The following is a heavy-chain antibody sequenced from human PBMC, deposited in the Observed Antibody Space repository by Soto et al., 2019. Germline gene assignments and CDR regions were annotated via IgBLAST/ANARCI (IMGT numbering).Heavy chain of an antibody. V-gene: IGHV2-5*04. Sequence: QITLRESGPSVVKPTQTLTLTCSFSGFSLNDSGGAVGWVRRTPRKALERLGLIYWRGSPRYDPSPDTRLTITKDSSKIQVVLTMTNTAPVDRGTYFCVHRSEGMRHFDYWCQGALVTVSA. CDR3: VHRSEGMRHFDY. D-gene: IGHD2-8*01. CDR1: GFSLNDSGGA. CDR2: IYWRGSP. J-gene: IGHJ4*02.